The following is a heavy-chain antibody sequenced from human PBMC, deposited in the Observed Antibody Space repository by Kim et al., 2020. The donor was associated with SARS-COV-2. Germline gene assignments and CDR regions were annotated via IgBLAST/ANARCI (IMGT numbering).Heavy chain of an antibody. V-gene: IGHV3-11*04. CDR3: ARDSSSGYYYGWHNWFDP. J-gene: IGHJ5*02. D-gene: IGHD3-22*01. Sequence: KGRFTISRDNAKNSLYLQMNSLRAEDTAVYYCARDSSSGYYYGWHNWFDPWGQGTLVTVSS.